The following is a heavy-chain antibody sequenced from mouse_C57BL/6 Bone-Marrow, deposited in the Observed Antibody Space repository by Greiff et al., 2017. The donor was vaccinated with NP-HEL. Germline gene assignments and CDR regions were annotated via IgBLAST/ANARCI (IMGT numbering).Heavy chain of an antibody. CDR2: IYPRDGST. J-gene: IGHJ3*01. CDR3: ARPRQLRLVGGFAY. D-gene: IGHD3-2*02. V-gene: IGHV1-85*01. CDR1: GYTFTSYD. Sequence: VQLVESGPELVKPGASVKLSCKASGYTFTSYDINWVKQRPGQGLEWIGWIYPRDGSTKYNEKFKGKATLTVDTSSSTAYMELHSLTSEDAAVYFCARPRQLRLVGGFAYWGQGTLVTVSA.